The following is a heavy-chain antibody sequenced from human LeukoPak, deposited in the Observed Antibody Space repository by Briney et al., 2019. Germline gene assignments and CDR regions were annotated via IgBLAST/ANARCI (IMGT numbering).Heavy chain of an antibody. J-gene: IGHJ4*02. CDR1: LGTFSSYA. CDR2: IIPILGIA. CDR3: ARDSIAAAWDY. V-gene: IGHV1-69*04. Sequence: SVKDSCKASLGTFSSYAISWVRQAPGQGLEWMGRIIPILGIANYAQKFQGRVTITADKSTSTAYMELSSLRSEDTAVYYCARDSIAAAWDYWGQGTLVTVSS. D-gene: IGHD6-13*01.